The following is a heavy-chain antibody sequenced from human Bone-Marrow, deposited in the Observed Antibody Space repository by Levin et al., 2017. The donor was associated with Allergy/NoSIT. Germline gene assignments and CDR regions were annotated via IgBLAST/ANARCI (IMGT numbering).Heavy chain of an antibody. V-gene: IGHV4-59*01. D-gene: IGHD2-21*02. CDR2: IYYSGIT. CDR1: DGSIHNNY. J-gene: IGHJ4*02. CDR3: ARLGSCGNNCYSMDF. Sequence: SQTLSLTCTVSDGSIHNNYWTWIRQPPGKGLEWIGFIYYSGITYYNPSLKSRVSISVDTSRSQFSLTLTSVTAADTALYYRARLGSCGNNCYSMDFWGQGTLVTVSS.